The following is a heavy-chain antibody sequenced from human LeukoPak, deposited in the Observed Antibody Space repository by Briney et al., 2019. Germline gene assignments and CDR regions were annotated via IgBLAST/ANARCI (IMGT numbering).Heavy chain of an antibody. Sequence: PGGSLRLSCAASGFTFSSFAMTWLPQAPGNGLEWFSDISGSGLTTYYADSVKGRFTISRDNSKNTLYLQMNSLGAEDTAVYYCAKPYRSGWYPYYFDYWGQGTLVTVSS. D-gene: IGHD6-19*01. CDR3: AKPYRSGWYPYYFDY. J-gene: IGHJ4*02. CDR1: GFTFSSFA. V-gene: IGHV3-23*01. CDR2: ISGSGLTT.